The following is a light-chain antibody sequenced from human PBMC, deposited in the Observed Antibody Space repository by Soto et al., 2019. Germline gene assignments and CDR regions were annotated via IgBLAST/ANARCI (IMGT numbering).Light chain of an antibody. Sequence: QSALTQPASVSGSPGKSITISCTGTSSDISTYDFVSWYQQHPGKAPQLVIFDVTYRPSGISNRFSGSKSDNAASLTISALQPGDEAVYYCSSLTTSNTLAFVFGSGTKLTVL. V-gene: IGLV2-14*03. CDR1: SSDISTYDF. CDR2: DVT. CDR3: SSLTTSNTLAFV. J-gene: IGLJ1*01.